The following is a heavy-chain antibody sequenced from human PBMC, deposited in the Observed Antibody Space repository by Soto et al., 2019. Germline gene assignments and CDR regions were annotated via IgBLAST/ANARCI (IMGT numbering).Heavy chain of an antibody. D-gene: IGHD4-17*01. J-gene: IGHJ5*02. V-gene: IGHV2-5*02. CDR1: GFSLTTSGVG. CDR2: IYWDDYK. Sequence: QITLKESGPTLVKPTQTLTLTCTFSGFSLTTSGVGVGWIRQPPGKALERVALIYWDDYKRYSPTLKSRRTITKDTSKNQVVLTMTNMDPADTATYVCAHRTTTVTWWFDPWGQGTLVTVSS. CDR3: AHRTTTVTWWFDP.